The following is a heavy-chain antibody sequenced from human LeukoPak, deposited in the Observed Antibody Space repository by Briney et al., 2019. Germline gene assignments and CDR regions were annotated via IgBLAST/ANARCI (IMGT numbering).Heavy chain of an antibody. Sequence: RGSLCPSRAASGFTFTSFSTNWVRQAPGKGLEWVSSISSSSSYIYYADSVKGRFTISRDNVKNSLYLQMNSLRAEDTAVYYCARDCKIGSSGEWGWGNRVTVSS. V-gene: IGHV3-21*01. CDR3: ARDCKIGSSGE. CDR2: ISSSSSYI. D-gene: IGHD6-6*01. CDR1: GFTFTSFS. J-gene: IGHJ1*01.